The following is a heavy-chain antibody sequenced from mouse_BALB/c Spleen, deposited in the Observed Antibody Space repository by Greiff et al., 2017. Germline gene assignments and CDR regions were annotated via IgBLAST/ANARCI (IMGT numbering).Heavy chain of an antibody. CDR2: ISSGGST. Sequence: EVMLVESGGGLVKPGGSLKLSCAASGFTFSSYAMSWVRQTPEKRLEWVASISSGGSTYYPDSVKGRFTISRDNARNILYLQMSSLRSEDTAMYYCARAGDYYWGQGTLVTVSA. D-gene: IGHD2-4*01. CDR3: ARAGDYY. V-gene: IGHV5-6-5*01. CDR1: GFTFSSYA. J-gene: IGHJ3*01.